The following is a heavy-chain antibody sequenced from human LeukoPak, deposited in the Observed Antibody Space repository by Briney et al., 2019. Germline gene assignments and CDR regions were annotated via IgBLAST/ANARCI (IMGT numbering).Heavy chain of an antibody. Sequence: GGSPRLSSAASGFTLSSYWMHWVRQAPGQGLVSVSRINSDGSSTSYADSVKGRFTISRDNAKNTLYLQMNSLRAEDTAVYYCARVNWELRDAFDIWGQGTMVTVSS. J-gene: IGHJ3*02. CDR1: GFTLSSYW. V-gene: IGHV3-74*01. D-gene: IGHD1-26*01. CDR2: INSDGSST. CDR3: ARVNWELRDAFDI.